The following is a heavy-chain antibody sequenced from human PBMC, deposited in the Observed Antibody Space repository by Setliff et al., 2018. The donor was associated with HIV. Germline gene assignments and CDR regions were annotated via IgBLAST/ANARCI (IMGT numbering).Heavy chain of an antibody. CDR3: ARMESTRPPRGLDY. Sequence: KASETLSLTCSVSGGSVSSSSYYWGWIRQPAGKGLEWIGTIYYSGSTQYNPAFKSRVTISVDTSKNQFSLRLISVTAADTAVYYCARMESTRPPRGLDYWRQGTQVTVSS. CDR2: IYYSGST. J-gene: IGHJ4*02. CDR1: GGSVSSSSYY. D-gene: IGHD6-6*01. V-gene: IGHV4-39*01.